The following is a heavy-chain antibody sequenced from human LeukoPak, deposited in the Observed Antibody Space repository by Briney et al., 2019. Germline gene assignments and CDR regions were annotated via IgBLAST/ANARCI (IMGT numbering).Heavy chain of an antibody. D-gene: IGHD5-12*01. CDR3: ARDAGNSGYGCDL. CDR1: GFISSQYG. J-gene: IGHJ5*02. V-gene: IGHV3-48*01. CDR2: IRSTSET. Sequence: GGSLRLSCAASGFISSQYGFNWVRQAPGKGLEWVSHIRSTSETFYADSVKGRLTISRDHARNSLYLQMNNLRGEDTAIYYCARDAGNSGYGCDLWGQGTLVTVSS.